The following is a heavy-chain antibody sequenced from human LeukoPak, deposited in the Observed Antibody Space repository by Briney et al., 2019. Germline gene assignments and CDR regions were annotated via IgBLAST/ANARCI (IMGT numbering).Heavy chain of an antibody. Sequence: GGSLRLSCAASGFTFRSYWMGWVRQAPGKGLEWVANIKQDGSEKYYVDSVKGRFTISRDNAKNSLYLQMNSLRAEDTAVYYCARLREITFGGVIGIDYWGQGTLVTVSS. CDR1: GFTFRSYW. CDR3: ARLREITFGGVIGIDY. CDR2: IKQDGSEK. V-gene: IGHV3-7*01. J-gene: IGHJ4*02. D-gene: IGHD3-16*02.